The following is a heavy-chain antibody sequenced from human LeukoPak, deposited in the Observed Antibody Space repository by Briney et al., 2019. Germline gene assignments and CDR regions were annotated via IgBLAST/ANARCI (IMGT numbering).Heavy chain of an antibody. J-gene: IGHJ4*02. CDR2: ISSSGTIT. Sequence: GGSLRLSCVASGFTFSDYYMTWVRQTPEKGLEWVSHISSSGTITYFADPVKGRFTLSRDNAKNSLFLQMNSLRVEDTAVYFCARVGSTVAAGILDYWGQGILVAVSS. V-gene: IGHV3-11*01. D-gene: IGHD1-26*01. CDR3: ARVGSTVAAGILDY. CDR1: GFTFSDYY.